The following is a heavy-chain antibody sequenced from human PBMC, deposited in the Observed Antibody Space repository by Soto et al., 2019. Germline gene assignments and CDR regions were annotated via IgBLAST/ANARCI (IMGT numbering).Heavy chain of an antibody. CDR1: ALTFSDYY. CDR3: ASADDLLRGGYRA. D-gene: IGHD5-12*01. J-gene: IGHJ5*02. Sequence: GEALRLSCAASALTFSDYYMSWIRQAPGKALEWVSYISSSSSYTNYADSVKGRFTISRDNAKNSLYLQMNSLRAEDTAVYYCASADDLLRGGYRAWCQGT. V-gene: IGHV3-11*06. CDR2: ISSSSSYT.